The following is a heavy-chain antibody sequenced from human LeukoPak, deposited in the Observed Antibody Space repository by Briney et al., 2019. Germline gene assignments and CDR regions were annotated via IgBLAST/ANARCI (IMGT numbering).Heavy chain of an antibody. CDR1: GFTFSSYA. D-gene: IGHD3-22*01. Sequence: PGGSLRLSCAASGFTFSSYAMSWVRQAPGKGLEWVSVIYSGGSTYYADSVKGRFTISRDNSKNTLYLQMNSLRAEDTAVYYCAREEYYYDSSGYYSYGMDVWGQGTTVTVSS. J-gene: IGHJ6*02. V-gene: IGHV3-53*01. CDR3: AREEYYYDSSGYYSYGMDV. CDR2: IYSGGST.